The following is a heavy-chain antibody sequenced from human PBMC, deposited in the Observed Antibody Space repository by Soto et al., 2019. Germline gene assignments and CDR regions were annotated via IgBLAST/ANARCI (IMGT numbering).Heavy chain of an antibody. V-gene: IGHV1-18*01. J-gene: IGHJ4*02. CDR1: GYTFNSYG. CDR2: ISAYNDNT. CDR3: ARESPPADY. Sequence: ASVKVSCKASGYTFNSYGISWVRQAPGQGLERMGWISAYNDNTNYAQNLQGRVTMTTDTSTSTAYMELRSLRFDDTAVYYCARESPPADYWGQGTLVTVSS.